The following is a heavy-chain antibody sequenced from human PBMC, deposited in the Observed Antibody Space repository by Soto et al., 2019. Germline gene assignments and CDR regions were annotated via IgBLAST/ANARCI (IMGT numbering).Heavy chain of an antibody. CDR2: IYHSGST. V-gene: IGHV4-30-2*01. D-gene: IGHD2-2*01. Sequence: SETLSLTCAVSGGSISSGGYSWSWIRQPPGKGLEWIGYIYHSGSTYYNPSLKSRVTISVDRSKNQFSLKLSSVTAADTAVYYCARVGSRNSTSHHPLYYFDYWGQGTLVTVSS. CDR3: ARVGSRNSTSHHPLYYFDY. J-gene: IGHJ4*02. CDR1: GGSISSGGYS.